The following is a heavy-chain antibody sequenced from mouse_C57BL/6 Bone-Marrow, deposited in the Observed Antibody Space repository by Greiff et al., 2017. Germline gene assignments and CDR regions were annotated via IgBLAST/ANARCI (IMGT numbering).Heavy chain of an antibody. V-gene: IGHV5-4*01. CDR1: GFTFSSYA. J-gene: IGHJ4*01. CDR3: ARHYDYGVYAIDY. CDR2: ISDGGSYT. Sequence: EVQVVESGGGLVKPGGSLKLSCAASGFTFSSYAMSWVRQTPEKRLEWVATISDGGSYTYYPDNVKGRFTISRDNAKNNLYLQMSHLKSEDTAMXYCARHYDYGVYAIDYWGQGTTVTVSS. D-gene: IGHD2-4*01.